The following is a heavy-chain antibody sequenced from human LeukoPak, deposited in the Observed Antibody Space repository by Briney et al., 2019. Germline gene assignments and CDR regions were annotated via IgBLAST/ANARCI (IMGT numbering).Heavy chain of an antibody. J-gene: IGHJ1*01. D-gene: IGHD1-1*01. CDR2: INSDGTST. CDR3: AGGYRYFHH. Sequence: GGSLRLSCAASGFTFSSYWMYWVRQTPGKGLVWVSRINSDGTSTSYADSVKGRFTISRDNAKNTLYLQMNSLRAEDTAVYYCAGGYRYFHHWGQGTLVTVSS. V-gene: IGHV3-74*01. CDR1: GFTFSSYW.